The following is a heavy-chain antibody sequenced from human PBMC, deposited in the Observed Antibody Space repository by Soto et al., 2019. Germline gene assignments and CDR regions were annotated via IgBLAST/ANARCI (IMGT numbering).Heavy chain of an antibody. CDR2: INSDGSIT. CDR3: ALWWGKDNNSGLFDY. J-gene: IGHJ4*02. Sequence: EVQLVESGGGLVQPGGSLRLSCAASGFTFSNYWMHWVRQAPGKGPVWVSRINSDGSITHYADSVQGRFTISRDNAKNTLFLQMNSLRAEDTAVYYCALWWGKDNNSGLFDYWGQGTLVTVSS. CDR1: GFTFSNYW. V-gene: IGHV3-74*01. D-gene: IGHD2-8*02.